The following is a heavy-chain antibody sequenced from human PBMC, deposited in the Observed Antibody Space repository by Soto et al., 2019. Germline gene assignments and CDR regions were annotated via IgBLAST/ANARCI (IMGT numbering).Heavy chain of an antibody. D-gene: IGHD6-19*01. CDR1: GYTFTNYH. J-gene: IGHJ4*02. V-gene: IGHV1-46*01. CDR2: INPNGGST. Sequence: QVQVVQSGAEVKKPGASVKVSCKTSGYTFTNYHVHWVRQAPGQGLEWMGAINPNGGSTTYAQHLQGRVTMTSDSSTSTVYMEMGSLRSDDSDVYYCALPKNTLGWYNFWGQGPLVTVS. CDR3: ALPKNTLGWYNF.